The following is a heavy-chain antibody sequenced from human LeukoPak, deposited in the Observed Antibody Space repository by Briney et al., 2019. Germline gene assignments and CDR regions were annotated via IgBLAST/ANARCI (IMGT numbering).Heavy chain of an antibody. V-gene: IGHV1-69*04. CDR1: GGTFSSYA. CDR3: ARGYCSSTSCYNFRFDP. Sequence: SVKVSCKASGGTFSSYAISWVRQAPGQELEWMGRIIPIFGIANYAQKFQGRVTITADKSTSTAYMELSSLRSEDTAVYYCARGYCSSTSCYNFRFDPWGQGTLVTVSS. D-gene: IGHD2-2*02. J-gene: IGHJ5*02. CDR2: IIPIFGIA.